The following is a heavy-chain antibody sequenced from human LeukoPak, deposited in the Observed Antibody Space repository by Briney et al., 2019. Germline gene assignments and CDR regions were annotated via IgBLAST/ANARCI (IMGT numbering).Heavy chain of an antibody. J-gene: IGHJ4*02. Sequence: SETLSLTCTVSGGSISSGSYYWGWIRQPAGKGLEWLGRIYTSGSTNYNPSLKSRVTISVDTSKNQFSLKLSSVTAADTAVYYCARLNVDIVATTFDYWGQGTLVTVSS. CDR3: ARLNVDIVATTFDY. CDR2: IYTSGST. V-gene: IGHV4-61*02. D-gene: IGHD5-12*01. CDR1: GGSISSGSYY.